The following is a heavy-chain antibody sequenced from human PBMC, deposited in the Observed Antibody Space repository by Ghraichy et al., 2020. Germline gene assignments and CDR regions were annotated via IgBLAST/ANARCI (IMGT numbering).Heavy chain of an antibody. D-gene: IGHD6-13*01. J-gene: IGHJ4*02. CDR2: ISGSGGST. V-gene: IGHV3-23*01. Sequence: GGSLRLSCAASGFTFRSYAMSWVRQAPGKGLEWVSAISGSGGSTYYADSVKGRFTISRDNSKNTLCLQMNSLRAEDTAVYYCAKEVGYTSSWLDYWGQGILVTVSS. CDR3: AKEVGYTSSWLDY. CDR1: GFTFRSYA.